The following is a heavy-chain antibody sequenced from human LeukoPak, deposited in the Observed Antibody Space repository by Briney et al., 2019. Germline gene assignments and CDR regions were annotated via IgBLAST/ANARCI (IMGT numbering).Heavy chain of an antibody. Sequence: GGSLRLSCAASGFTFSSYGMHWVRHAPGKGREWVAVIWYDGSNKYYADSVKGRFTISRDNSKNTLYLQMNSLRAEDTAVYYCARLSVDTARDPADAFDIWGQGTMVTVSS. V-gene: IGHV3-33*01. D-gene: IGHD5-18*01. CDR1: GFTFSSYG. J-gene: IGHJ3*02. CDR3: ARLSVDTARDPADAFDI. CDR2: IWYDGSNK.